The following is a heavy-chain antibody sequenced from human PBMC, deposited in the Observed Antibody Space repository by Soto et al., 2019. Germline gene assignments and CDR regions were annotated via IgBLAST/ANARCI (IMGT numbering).Heavy chain of an antibody. V-gene: IGHV4-59*01. D-gene: IGHD3-22*01. Sequence: SETLSLTCTVSGASMNNYYWSWIRQPPGKGLEWIGYIYYSGSTNYNPSLKSRVTISVDTSKNQFSLKLSSVTAADTAAYYCARDGSGYSYFDYWGQGTLVTVSS. CDR3: ARDGSGYSYFDY. J-gene: IGHJ4*02. CDR2: IYYSGST. CDR1: GASMNNYY.